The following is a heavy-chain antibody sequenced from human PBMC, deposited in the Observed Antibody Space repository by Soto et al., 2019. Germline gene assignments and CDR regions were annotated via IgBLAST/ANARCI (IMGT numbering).Heavy chain of an antibody. Sequence: EVQLVESGGGLVQPGRSLRLSCAASGFTFDDYAMHWVRQAPGKGLEWVSGISWNSGSIGYADSVKGRFTISRDNAKNSLYLQMNSRRAEDTALYYCAKWDGDWGQGTLVTVSS. CDR1: GFTFDDYA. V-gene: IGHV3-9*01. D-gene: IGHD1-26*01. CDR2: ISWNSGSI. J-gene: IGHJ4*02. CDR3: AKWDGD.